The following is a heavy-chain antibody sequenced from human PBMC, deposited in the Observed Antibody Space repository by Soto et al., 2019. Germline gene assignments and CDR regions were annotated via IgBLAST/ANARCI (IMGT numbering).Heavy chain of an antibody. CDR1: GGSVSNGDSY. D-gene: IGHD3-16*01. Sequence: SETLSLTCTVSGGSVSNGDSYRTWIRQPPGKGLEWIGYIFYSGSTYYNPSLKSRVSLSLDTSKNQFSLHLSSVTAADTAVYYCARDLKSLSYYALDVWGQGTTVTVSS. CDR3: ARDLKSLSYYALDV. CDR2: IFYSGST. J-gene: IGHJ6*02. V-gene: IGHV4-30-4*01.